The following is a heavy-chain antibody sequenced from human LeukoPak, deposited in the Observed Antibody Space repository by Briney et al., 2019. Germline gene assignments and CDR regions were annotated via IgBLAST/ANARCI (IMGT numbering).Heavy chain of an antibody. CDR1: GFTSSSYG. J-gene: IGHJ6*02. CDR2: ISYDGSNK. D-gene: IGHD3-3*01. V-gene: IGHV3-30*18. CDR3: AKDQGNNYDFWSGSYYYYGMDV. Sequence: TGGSLRLSCAASGFTSSSYGMHWVRQAPGKGLEWVAVISYDGSNKYYADSVKGRFTISRDNSKNTLYLQMNSLRAEDTAVYYCAKDQGNNYDFWSGSYYYYGMDVWGQGTTVTVSS.